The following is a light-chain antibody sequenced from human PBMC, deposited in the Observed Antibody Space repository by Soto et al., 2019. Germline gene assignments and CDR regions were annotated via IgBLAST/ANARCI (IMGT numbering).Light chain of an antibody. CDR2: DVS. V-gene: IGLV2-14*03. Sequence: QSALTQPASVSGSPGQSITISCTGTSSDVGGYNYVSWYQQHPGKAPKLMIYDVSNRPSGVSNRFSGYKSGNTVSLTISGLQDEDEADYYCSSYTSSSTLLYVFGTGTKVTVL. J-gene: IGLJ1*01. CDR1: SSDVGGYNY. CDR3: SSYTSSSTLLYV.